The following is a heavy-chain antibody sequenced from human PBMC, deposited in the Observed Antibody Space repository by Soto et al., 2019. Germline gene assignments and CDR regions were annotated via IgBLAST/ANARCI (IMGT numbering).Heavy chain of an antibody. Sequence: GSLRLSCAASGFTFSSYAMHWVRQAPGKGLEWVAVISYDGSNKYYADSVKGRFTISRDNSKNTLYLQMNSLRAEDTAVYYCARDQVESGYSYGYVYYYGMDVWGQGTTVTVSS. V-gene: IGHV3-30-3*01. J-gene: IGHJ6*02. CDR3: ARDQVESGYSYGYVYYYGMDV. D-gene: IGHD5-18*01. CDR1: GFTFSSYA. CDR2: ISYDGSNK.